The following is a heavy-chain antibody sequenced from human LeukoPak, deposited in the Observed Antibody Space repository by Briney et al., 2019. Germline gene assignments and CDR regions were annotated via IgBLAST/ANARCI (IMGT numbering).Heavy chain of an antibody. V-gene: IGHV4-39*07. CDR3: AGRYYYGSGLPAFDI. J-gene: IGHJ3*02. CDR1: GGSISSSSYY. D-gene: IGHD3-10*01. Sequence: SETLSLTCTVSGGSISSSSYYWGWIRQPPGKGLEWIGSIYYSGSTYYNPSLKSRVTISVDTSKNQFSLKLSSVTAADTAVYYCAGRYYYGSGLPAFDIWGQGTMVTVSS. CDR2: IYYSGST.